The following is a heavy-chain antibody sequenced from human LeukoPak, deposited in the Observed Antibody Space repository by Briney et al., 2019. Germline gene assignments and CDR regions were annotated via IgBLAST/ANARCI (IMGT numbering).Heavy chain of an antibody. D-gene: IGHD6-6*01. CDR2: IRSKANNYAT. V-gene: IGHV3-73*01. J-gene: IGHJ4*02. Sequence: PGGSLRLSCAASGFTFSGSAMYWVRQASGKGLERVGRIRSKANNYATAYAASVKGRVIISRDDSKNNAYLQMNSLTPEDTAVYYCARLGEYSSSSGDYWGQGTLVTVSS. CDR1: GFTFSGSA. CDR3: ARLGEYSSSSGDY.